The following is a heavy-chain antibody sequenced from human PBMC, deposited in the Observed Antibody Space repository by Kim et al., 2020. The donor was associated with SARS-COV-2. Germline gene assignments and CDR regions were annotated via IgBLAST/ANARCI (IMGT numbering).Heavy chain of an antibody. Sequence: SETLSLTCTVSGGSISSSSYYWGWIRQPPGKGLEWIGSIYYSGSTYYNPSLKSRVTISVDTSKNQFSLKLSSVTAADTAVYYCASPALSLYYYGSGSYIYWGQGTLVTVSS. CDR3: ASPALSLYYYGSGSYIY. J-gene: IGHJ4*02. D-gene: IGHD3-10*01. V-gene: IGHV4-39*01. CDR1: GGSISSSSYY. CDR2: IYYSGST.